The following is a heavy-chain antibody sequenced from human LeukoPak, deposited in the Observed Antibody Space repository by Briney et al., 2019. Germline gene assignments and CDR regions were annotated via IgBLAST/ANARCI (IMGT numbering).Heavy chain of an antibody. V-gene: IGHV3-23*01. Sequence: GGSLRLSCAASGFTFSSSAMNWVRQAPGKGLEWVSAFSGSGGRTYYADSVKGRFTISRDNAKNSLYLQMNSLRAEDTAVYYCARDLPPPVHYSDYWGQGTLVTVSS. J-gene: IGHJ4*02. CDR3: ARDLPPPVHYSDY. CDR1: GFTFSSSA. D-gene: IGHD3-10*02. CDR2: FSGSGGRT.